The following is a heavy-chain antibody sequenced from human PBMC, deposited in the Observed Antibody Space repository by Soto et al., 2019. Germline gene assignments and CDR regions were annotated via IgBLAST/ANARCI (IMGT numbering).Heavy chain of an antibody. J-gene: IGHJ4*02. D-gene: IGHD5-12*01. CDR3: AKDPDTVATMGAFDH. V-gene: IGHV3-23*01. CDR1: KFTFSNYA. Sequence: QPGGSLRLSCAASKFTFSNYAMSWVRQAPGKGLEWVSAMSGSGGSIYYADSVKGRFTISRDNSKNTLYLHMNSLRTEDTAMYYCAKDPDTVATMGAFDHWGQGTLVTVSS. CDR2: MSGSGGSI.